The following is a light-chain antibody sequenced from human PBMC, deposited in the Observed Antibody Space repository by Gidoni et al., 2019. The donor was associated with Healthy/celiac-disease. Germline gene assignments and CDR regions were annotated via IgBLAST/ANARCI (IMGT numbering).Light chain of an antibody. Sequence: QSVLTQPPSASGTPGQRVTLSCSGSSSNIGSNYVYWYQQLPGTAPKLLIYRNNQRTSVVPDRFSGSKSGTSAYLAISGLRSEDEADYYCAAWDDSLSGYVFGTGTKVTVL. CDR1: SSNIGSNY. V-gene: IGLV1-47*01. CDR3: AAWDDSLSGYV. J-gene: IGLJ1*01. CDR2: RNN.